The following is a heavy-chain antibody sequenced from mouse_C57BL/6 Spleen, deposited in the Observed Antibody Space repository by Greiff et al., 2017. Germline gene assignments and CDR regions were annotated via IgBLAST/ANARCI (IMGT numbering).Heavy chain of an antibody. V-gene: IGHV1-69*01. J-gene: IGHJ3*01. CDR1: GYTFTSYW. Sequence: QVQLQQPGAELVMPGASVKLSCKASGYTFTSYWMHWVKQRPGQGLEWIGEIDPSDSYTNYNQKFKGKSTLTVDKSSSTAYMQLSSLTSEDSAVYYCARGGGGDDQAWFAYWGQGTLVTVSA. CDR3: ARGGGGDDQAWFAY. CDR2: IDPSDSYT. D-gene: IGHD2-2*01.